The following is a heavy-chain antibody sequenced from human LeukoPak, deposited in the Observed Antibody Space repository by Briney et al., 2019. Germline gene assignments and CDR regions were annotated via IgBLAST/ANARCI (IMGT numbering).Heavy chain of an antibody. CDR1: GFTFSSYG. CDR2: ISYDGSNK. V-gene: IGHV3-30*18. CDR3: AKGYYDSSGFDY. J-gene: IGHJ4*02. Sequence: PGRSLRLSCAASGFTFSSYGMHWVRQAPGKGLEWVAVISYDGSNKYYADSVKGRFTISRDNSKNTPYLQMNSLRAEDTAVYYCAKGYYDSSGFDYWGQGTLVTVSS. D-gene: IGHD3-22*01.